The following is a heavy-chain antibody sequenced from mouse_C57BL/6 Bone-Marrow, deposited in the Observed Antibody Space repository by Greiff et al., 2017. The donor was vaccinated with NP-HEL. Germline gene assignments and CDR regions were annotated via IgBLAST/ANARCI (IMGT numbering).Heavy chain of an antibody. CDR1: EYEFPSHD. J-gene: IGHJ4*01. V-gene: IGHV5-2*01. Sequence: DVMLVESGGGLVQPGESLKLSCESNEYEFPSHDMSWVRKTPEKRLELVAAINSDGGSTYYPDTMERRFIISRDNTKKTLYLQMSSLRSEDTALYYCARLPYYGSSSYYAMDYWGQGTSVTVSS. CDR3: ARLPYYGSSSYYAMDY. D-gene: IGHD1-1*01. CDR2: INSDGGST.